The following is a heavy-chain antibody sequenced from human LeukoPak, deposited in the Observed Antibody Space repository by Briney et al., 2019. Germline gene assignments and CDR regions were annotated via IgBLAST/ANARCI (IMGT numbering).Heavy chain of an antibody. V-gene: IGHV4-39*02. CDR3: AIDKNWNYGLDY. Sequence: SETLSLTCTVSGGSITNFRDFWGWVRQPPGKGLEWIGHVYYSGSAYYNPSLKSRATILVDMSKNQFSLKLTAVTATDTAVYYCAIDKNWNYGLDYWGQGTLATVSS. J-gene: IGHJ4*02. D-gene: IGHD1-7*01. CDR1: GGSITNFRDF. CDR2: VYYSGSA.